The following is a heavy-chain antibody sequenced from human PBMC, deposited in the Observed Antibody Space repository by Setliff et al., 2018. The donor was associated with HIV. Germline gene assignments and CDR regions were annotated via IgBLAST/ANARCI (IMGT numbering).Heavy chain of an antibody. CDR3: ARSRTIGYCSSTSCPSLDV. Sequence: GGSLRLSCAASGFTFRNYGMHWVRQAPGKGLEWVAFIRLDGSDKFYADSVKGRFTISRDNSKNTLFLQMNSLRSEDTAVYYCARSRTIGYCSSTSCPSLDVWGRGTTVTVSS. D-gene: IGHD2-2*01. CDR2: IRLDGSDK. V-gene: IGHV3-30*02. CDR1: GFTFRNYG. J-gene: IGHJ6*04.